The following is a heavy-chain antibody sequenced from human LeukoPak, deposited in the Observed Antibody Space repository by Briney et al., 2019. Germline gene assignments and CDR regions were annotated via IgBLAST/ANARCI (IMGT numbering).Heavy chain of an antibody. J-gene: IGHJ5*02. CDR3: AREYCSSTTCQFDP. Sequence: NPSETLSLTCSVSGGSISGFYWSWIRQPPGKGLEWIGYIYYSWSTDYNPSLKSRVTMSLDTSKNQFSLKLSSVTAADTAVYYCAREYCSSTTCQFDPWGQGTLVTVSS. D-gene: IGHD2-2*01. V-gene: IGHV4-59*01. CDR2: IYYSWST. CDR1: GGSISGFY.